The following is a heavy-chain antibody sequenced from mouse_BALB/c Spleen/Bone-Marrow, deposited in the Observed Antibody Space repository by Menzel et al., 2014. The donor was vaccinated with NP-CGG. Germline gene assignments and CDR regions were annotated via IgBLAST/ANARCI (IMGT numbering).Heavy chain of an antibody. D-gene: IGHD2-3*01. J-gene: IGHJ4*01. Sequence: EVQLVESGPELVKLGASVKISCKASGYTFTDYNMHWVKQSHGKSLEWIGYIYPYNGGTGYNQKFKSKATLTVDNSSSTAYMELRSLTSEDSAVYYCARLDGYYVAMDYWGQGTSVTVSS. CDR1: GYTFTDYN. CDR2: IYPYNGGT. V-gene: IGHV1S29*02. CDR3: ARLDGYYVAMDY.